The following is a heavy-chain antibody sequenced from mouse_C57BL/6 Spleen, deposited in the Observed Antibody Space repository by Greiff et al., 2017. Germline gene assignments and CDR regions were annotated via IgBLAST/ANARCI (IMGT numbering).Heavy chain of an antibody. CDR2: IDPENGDT. CDR3: TTGTTVVDAMDY. J-gene: IGHJ4*01. CDR1: GFNIKDDY. D-gene: IGHD1-1*01. V-gene: IGHV14-4*01. Sequence: EVQLQQSGAELVRPGASVKLSCTASGFNIKDDYMHWVKQRPEQGLEWIGWIDPENGDTEYASKFQGKATITADTSSNTAYLQLSSLTSEDTAVYYCTTGTTVVDAMDYWGQGTSVTVSS.